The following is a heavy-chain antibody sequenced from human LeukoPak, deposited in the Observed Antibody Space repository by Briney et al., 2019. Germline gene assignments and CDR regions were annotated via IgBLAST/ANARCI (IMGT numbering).Heavy chain of an antibody. CDR2: IYYSGST. Sequence: SETLSLTCTVSGGSISSYYWSWIRQPPGKRLEWIGYIYYSGSTNYNPSLKSRVTISVDTSKNQFSLKLSSVTAADTAVYYCARDSDYYGSGSYFHWGQGTLVTVSS. D-gene: IGHD3-10*01. CDR1: GGSISSYY. V-gene: IGHV4-59*01. J-gene: IGHJ4*02. CDR3: ARDSDYYGSGSYFH.